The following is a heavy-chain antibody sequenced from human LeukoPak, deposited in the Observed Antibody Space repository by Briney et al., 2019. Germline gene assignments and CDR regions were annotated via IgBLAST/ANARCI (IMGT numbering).Heavy chain of an antibody. CDR1: GYTFTGYY. Sequence: ASVKVSCKASGYTFTGYYMHWVRQAPGQGPEWMGWINPNSGGTNYAQKFQGRVTMTRDTSISTAYMELSSLRSEDTAVYYCARVYDSGSYSCPHWGQGTLVTVSS. J-gene: IGHJ4*02. CDR2: INPNSGGT. V-gene: IGHV1-2*02. CDR3: ARVYDSGSYSCPH. D-gene: IGHD3-10*01.